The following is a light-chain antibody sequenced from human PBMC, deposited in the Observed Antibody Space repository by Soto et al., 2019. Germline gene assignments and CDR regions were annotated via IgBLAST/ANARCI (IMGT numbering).Light chain of an antibody. Sequence: SALTQPASVSGSPGQSITISCTGTSSDVGGYDYVSWYQQHPGKAPKLMIYEVSNRPSGVSNRFSGSKSGNTASLTISGLQADDETDYYCSSYTSGNTWVFGGGTKLTVL. V-gene: IGLV2-14*01. CDR3: SSYTSGNTWV. CDR2: EVS. J-gene: IGLJ3*02. CDR1: SSDVGGYDY.